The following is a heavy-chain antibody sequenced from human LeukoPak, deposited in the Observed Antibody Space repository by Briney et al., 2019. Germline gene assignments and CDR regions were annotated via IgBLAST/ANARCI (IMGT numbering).Heavy chain of an antibody. CDR3: TRYELATDAFDI. D-gene: IGHD1-7*01. J-gene: IGHJ3*02. V-gene: IGHV3-72*01. CDR1: GFTLSDHY. CDR2: SRNKANRHTT. Sequence: GGSLRLSCAVSGFTLSDHYMDWVRQAPGKGLEWVGRSRNKANRHTTEYAASLKDRFSISRDDSKNSLYLLMNNLKTEDTAVYYCTRYELATDAFDIWGQGTIVTVSS.